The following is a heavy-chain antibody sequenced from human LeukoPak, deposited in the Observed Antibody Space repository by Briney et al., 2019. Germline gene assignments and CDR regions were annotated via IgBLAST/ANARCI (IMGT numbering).Heavy chain of an antibody. CDR3: ARGSHSTFDF. D-gene: IGHD2/OR15-2a*01. V-gene: IGHV6-1*01. CDR2: TYGRSIFYN. J-gene: IGHJ3*01. CDR1: GDSFSSNSVA. Sequence: SQTLSLTCAISGDSFSSNSVAWNWIRKSPSRGLEWLVLTYGRSIFYNDNAVTLKIRIIISLDTSKYQFSLQLNSVTPEDTATYYCARGSHSTFDFWGQGTMVTVSS.